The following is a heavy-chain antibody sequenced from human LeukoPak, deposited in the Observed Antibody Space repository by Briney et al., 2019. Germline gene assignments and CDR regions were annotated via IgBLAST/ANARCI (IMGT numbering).Heavy chain of an antibody. V-gene: IGHV1-69*05. J-gene: IGHJ6*03. CDR2: IIPIFGTA. CDR3: ARGGNGYNDCYYYYMDV. Sequence: ASVKVSCKASGGTFSSYAISWVRQAPGQGLEWMGGIIPIFGTANYAQKFQGRVTITTDESTSTAYMELSSLRSEDTAVYYCARGGNGYNDCYYYYMDVWGKGTTVTVSS. D-gene: IGHD5-24*01. CDR1: GGTFSSYA.